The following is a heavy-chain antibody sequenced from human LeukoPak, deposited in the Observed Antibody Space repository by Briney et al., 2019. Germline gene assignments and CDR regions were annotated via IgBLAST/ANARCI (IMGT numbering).Heavy chain of an antibody. CDR3: ARARGTVAIDY. D-gene: IGHD5-12*01. CDR2: INHSGST. Sequence: SETLSLTCAVYGGSFSGYYWSWVRQPPGRGLEWIGEINHSGSTNYNPSLKSRVTLSVDTSKNQFSLKLTSVTAADTAMYYCARARGTVAIDYWGQGTLVTVSS. CDR1: GGSFSGYY. J-gene: IGHJ4*02. V-gene: IGHV4-34*01.